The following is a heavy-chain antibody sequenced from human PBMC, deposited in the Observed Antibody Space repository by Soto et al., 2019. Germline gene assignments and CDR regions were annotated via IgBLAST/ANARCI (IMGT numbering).Heavy chain of an antibody. Sequence: PGGSLRLSCAASGFNFSPYAMSWVRQAPGRGLEWVSGIGGGNDISRHYKDSVEGRFTISRDNSKNLLYLDMSNLRVEDTGVYYCTKVPARTPRAFFDHWGQGIMVTVSS. J-gene: IGHJ5*02. CDR1: GFNFSPYA. CDR3: TKVPARTPRAFFDH. CDR2: IGGGNDISR. V-gene: IGHV3-23*01.